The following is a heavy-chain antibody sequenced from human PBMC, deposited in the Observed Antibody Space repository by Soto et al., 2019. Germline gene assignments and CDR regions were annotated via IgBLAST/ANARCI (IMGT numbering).Heavy chain of an antibody. CDR2: LSYDGRDR. J-gene: IGHJ4*02. CDR3: AKDRDSGGASYYSDY. D-gene: IGHD4-17*01. Sequence: GGSLRLSCAASGFTFSRYGMHWVRQAPGKGLEWVAVLSYDGRDRYYGDSVKGRFTISRDNSKNTLYLQMNSLRAEDTAVYYCAKDRDSGGASYYSDYWGPGTLVTVSS. V-gene: IGHV3-30*18. CDR1: GFTFSRYG.